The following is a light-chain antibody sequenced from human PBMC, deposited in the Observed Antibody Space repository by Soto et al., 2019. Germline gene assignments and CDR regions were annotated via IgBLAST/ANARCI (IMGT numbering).Light chain of an antibody. CDR1: TSDIGGYNY. Sequence: QSVLAQAASGSGSPGQSITISCTGTTSDIGGYNYVSLYQHHPGKATKVMIYDVSNRPSGVSIRFSGSKSGTTASLTISGRRAAYEADYYCSSYSSSSTLMIFGGGTKLTGL. J-gene: IGLJ2*01. CDR3: SSYSSSSTLMI. CDR2: DVS. V-gene: IGLV2-14*03.